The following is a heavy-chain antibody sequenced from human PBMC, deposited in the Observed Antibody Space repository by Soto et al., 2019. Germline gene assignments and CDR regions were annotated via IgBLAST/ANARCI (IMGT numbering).Heavy chain of an antibody. Sequence: QVQLQQWGAGLLKPSETLSLTCAVYGGSFSGYYWNWIRQPPGKGLEWIGEINHSGSTTYNPSLKSRVTISVDTSKNQFSLKLSSVTAADTAVYYCARGWFYGSGSYYNPDDDFDYWGQGTLVTVSS. CDR3: ARGWFYGSGSYYNPDDDFDY. V-gene: IGHV4-34*01. CDR2: INHSGST. CDR1: GGSFSGYY. J-gene: IGHJ4*02. D-gene: IGHD3-10*01.